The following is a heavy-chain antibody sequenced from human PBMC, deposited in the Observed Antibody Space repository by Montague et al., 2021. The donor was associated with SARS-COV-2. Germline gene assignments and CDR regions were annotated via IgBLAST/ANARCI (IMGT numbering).Heavy chain of an antibody. V-gene: IGHV6-1*01. D-gene: IGHD2-2*01. CDR3: ARIPVGSKYYFDF. CDR1: GDSVAINIAT. Sequence: CAISGDSVAINIATWNWIRQSPSIRLEWLGMTYYMPKWNNDYAESVKSRITIDPDTSKHQFSLHLNSVTPEDTAVYYCARIPVGSKYYFDFWGQGTLVTVSS. J-gene: IGHJ4*02. CDR2: TYYMPKWNN.